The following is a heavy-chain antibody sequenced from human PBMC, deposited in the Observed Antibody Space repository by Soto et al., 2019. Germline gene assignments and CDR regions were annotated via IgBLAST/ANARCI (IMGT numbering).Heavy chain of an antibody. CDR3: AKDPNVDYVGVFDI. Sequence: EVQLLESGGNLIQPGGSLRLSCAASGFTFRNYAMSWVRQAPGAGPEWVSGISGSGGRTYYADSVKGRFTISRDNSNNALFRQMNCLRAEDTGLYYCAKDPNVDYVGVFDIWGRGTMVTVS. D-gene: IGHD4-17*01. CDR1: GFTFRNYA. V-gene: IGHV3-23*01. CDR2: ISGSGGRT. J-gene: IGHJ3*02.